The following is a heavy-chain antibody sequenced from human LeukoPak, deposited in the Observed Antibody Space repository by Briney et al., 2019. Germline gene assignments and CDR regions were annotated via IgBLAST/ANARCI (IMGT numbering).Heavy chain of an antibody. J-gene: IGHJ6*03. CDR3: AKNGAIRGYCSSTSCYVLPHYYYYYMDV. D-gene: IGHD2-2*01. CDR1: GFTFSSYG. V-gene: IGHV3-30*02. Sequence: SGGSLRLSCAASGFTFSSYGMHWVRQAPGKGLEWVAFIRYDGSNKYYADSVKGRFTISRDNSKNTLYLQMNSLRAEDTAVSYCAKNGAIRGYCSSTSCYVLPHYYYYYMDVWGKGTTVTISS. CDR2: IRYDGSNK.